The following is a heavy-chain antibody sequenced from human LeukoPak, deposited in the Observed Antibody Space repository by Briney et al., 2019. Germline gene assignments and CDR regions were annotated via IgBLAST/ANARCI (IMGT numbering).Heavy chain of an antibody. Sequence: SETLSLTCTVSGGSISSYYWSWIRQPPGKGLEWIGYVYDSGSTNYNPSLKSRVTISIDTSRNQFSLKMTSVTASDTAVYYCARHGGSYSFDYWGQGTLFTVSS. D-gene: IGHD1-26*01. CDR2: VYDSGST. CDR1: GGSISSYY. V-gene: IGHV4-59*08. J-gene: IGHJ4*02. CDR3: ARHGGSYSFDY.